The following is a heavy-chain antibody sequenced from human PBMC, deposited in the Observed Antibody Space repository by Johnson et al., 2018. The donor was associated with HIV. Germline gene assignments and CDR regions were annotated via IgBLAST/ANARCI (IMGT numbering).Heavy chain of an antibody. CDR2: ISYDGSNK. CDR1: GFTFSSYA. CDR3: ARDPGIVVVTAMTGDAFDI. Sequence: VQLVESGGGVVQPGRSLRLSCAASGFTFSSYAMHWVRQAPGKGLEWVAVISYDGSNKYYADSVKGRFTISSNNSKNTLYLQMNSLSAEDTAVYYCARDPGIVVVTAMTGDAFDIWGQGTMVTVSS. J-gene: IGHJ3*02. V-gene: IGHV3-30-3*01. D-gene: IGHD2-21*02.